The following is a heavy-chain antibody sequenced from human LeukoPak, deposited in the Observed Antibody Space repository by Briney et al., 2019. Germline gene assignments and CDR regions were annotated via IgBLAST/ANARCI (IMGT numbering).Heavy chain of an antibody. J-gene: IGHJ6*03. V-gene: IGHV3-9*01. CDR1: GFNFVDYA. CDR2: ISYNSGTI. D-gene: IGHD5-12*01. CDR3: ARERATLDYYYYMDV. Sequence: GGSLRLSCAASGFNFVDYAMHWVRQVPGKGLEWVSGISYNSGTIVYADSVKGRFTISRDNARNSLYLQMNSLRAEDTALYYCARERATLDYYYYMDVWGKGTTVTVSS.